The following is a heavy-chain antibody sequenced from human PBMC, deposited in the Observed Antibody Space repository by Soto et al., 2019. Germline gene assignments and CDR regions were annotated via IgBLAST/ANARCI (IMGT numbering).Heavy chain of an antibody. Sequence: PGGSLRLSCAASGFTFSNAWMNWVRQAPGKGLEWVGRIKSKTDGGTTDYAAPVKGRFTISRDDSKNTLYLQMNSLKTEDTAVYYCTTEPSKGIYCISTSCIRPFDPWGQGTLVTVSS. V-gene: IGHV3-15*07. J-gene: IGHJ5*02. CDR2: IKSKTDGGTT. CDR1: GFTFSNAW. D-gene: IGHD2-2*01. CDR3: TTEPSKGIYCISTSCIRPFDP.